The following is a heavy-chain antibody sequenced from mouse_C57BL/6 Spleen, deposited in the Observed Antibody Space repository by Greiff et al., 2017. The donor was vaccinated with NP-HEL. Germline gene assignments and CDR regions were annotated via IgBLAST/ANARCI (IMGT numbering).Heavy chain of an antibody. Sequence: VQLQQSGAELVKPGASVKISCKASGYAFSSYWMNWVKQRPGKGLEWIGQIYPGDGDTNYNGKFKGKATLTADKSSSTAYMQLSSLTSEDSAVYFCARSYYDYDVDYWGQGTTLTVSS. V-gene: IGHV1-80*01. CDR1: GYAFSSYW. CDR2: IYPGDGDT. CDR3: ARSYYDYDVDY. D-gene: IGHD2-4*01. J-gene: IGHJ2*01.